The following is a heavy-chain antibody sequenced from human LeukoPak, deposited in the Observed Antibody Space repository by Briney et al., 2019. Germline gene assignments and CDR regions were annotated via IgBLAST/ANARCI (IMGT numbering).Heavy chain of an antibody. Sequence: PSETLSLTCTVSGGSISSGSYYWSWIRQPAGKGLEWIGRIYTSGGTNYNPSLKSRVTISVDTSKNQFSLKLSSVTAADTAVYYCAREPGDIVVVPAAIRFDPWGQGTLVTVSS. V-gene: IGHV4-61*02. CDR3: AREPGDIVVVPAAIRFDP. J-gene: IGHJ5*02. CDR2: IYTSGGT. D-gene: IGHD2-2*01. CDR1: GGSISSGSYY.